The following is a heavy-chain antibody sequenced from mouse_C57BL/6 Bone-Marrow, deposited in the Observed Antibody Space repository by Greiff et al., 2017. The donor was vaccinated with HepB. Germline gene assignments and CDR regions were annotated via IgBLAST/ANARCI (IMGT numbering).Heavy chain of an antibody. CDR3: ARGLYYYGSSYYAMDY. Sequence: DVMLVESGGGLVKPGGSLKLSCAASGFTFSDYGMHWVRQAPEKGLEWVAYISSGSSTIYYADTVKGRFTISRDNAKNTLFLQMTSLRSEDTAMYYCARGLYYYGSSYYAMDYWGQGTSVTVSS. D-gene: IGHD1-1*01. CDR2: ISSGSSTI. J-gene: IGHJ4*01. V-gene: IGHV5-17*01. CDR1: GFTFSDYG.